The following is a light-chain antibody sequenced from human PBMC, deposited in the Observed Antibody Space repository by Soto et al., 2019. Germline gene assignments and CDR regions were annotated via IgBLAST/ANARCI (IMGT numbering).Light chain of an antibody. CDR1: QSVTDW. J-gene: IGKJ2*02. CDR3: QQYSRSCT. V-gene: IGKV1-5*01. CDR2: DAS. Sequence: DIQLTQSPSTLSASVGVSVTITCRASQSVTDWLAWYQQKPGKAPKLLIYDASSLQSGVPSRFSGSGSGTEFSLTLRSLQPDDFATYYCQQYSRSCTFGQGTKVEIK.